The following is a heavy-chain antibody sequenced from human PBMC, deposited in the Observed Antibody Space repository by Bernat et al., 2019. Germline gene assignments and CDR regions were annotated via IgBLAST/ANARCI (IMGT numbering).Heavy chain of an antibody. J-gene: IGHJ4*02. V-gene: IGHV3-30*03. D-gene: IGHD2-21*01. CDR3: ARDDGRDWGGYYFDY. CDR2: ISYDGSNK. Sequence: VQLVESGGGLVKPGGSLRLSCAASGFTFSSYSMNWVRQAPGKGLEWVAVISYDGSNKYYADSVKGRFTISRDNSKNTLYLQMNSLRAEDTAVYYCARDDGRDWGGYYFDYWGQGTLVTVSS. CDR1: GFTFSSYS.